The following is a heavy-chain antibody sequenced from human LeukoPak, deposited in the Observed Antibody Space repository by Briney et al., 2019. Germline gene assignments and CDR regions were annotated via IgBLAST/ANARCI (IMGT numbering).Heavy chain of an antibody. CDR3: TRAGYSSSRPYYFDY. V-gene: IGHV3-49*03. CDR1: GFTFGDYA. CDR2: IRSKAYGGTT. J-gene: IGHJ4*02. Sequence: GGSLSLSCTASGFTFGDYAMSWFRQAPGKGLEWVGFIRSKAYGGTTEYAASVKGRFTISRDDSKSIAYLQMNSLKTEDTAVYYCTRAGYSSSRPYYFDYWGQGTLVTVSS. D-gene: IGHD6-6*01.